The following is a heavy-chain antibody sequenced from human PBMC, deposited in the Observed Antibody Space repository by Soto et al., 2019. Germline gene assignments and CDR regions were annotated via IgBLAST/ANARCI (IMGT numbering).Heavy chain of an antibody. J-gene: IGHJ4*02. CDR1: GDSISSDKW. D-gene: IGHD6-13*01. CDR3: ARGERQQQRDY. Sequence: QVQLQESGPGLVKPSGTLSLTCAVSGDSISSDKWWSWVRQPPGKGLEWIGEIHHSGNSNYNSSLKSPVIISVDMSKNQLSLKLSSVTAADTAVYYCARGERQQQRDYWGQGTLVTVSS. CDR2: IHHSGNS. V-gene: IGHV4-4*02.